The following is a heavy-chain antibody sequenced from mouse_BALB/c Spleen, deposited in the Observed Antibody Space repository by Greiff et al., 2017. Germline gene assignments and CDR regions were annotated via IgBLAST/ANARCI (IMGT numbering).Heavy chain of an antibody. V-gene: IGHV14-3*02. J-gene: IGHJ2*01. Sequence: EVKLQQSGAELVKPGASVKLSCTASGFNIKDTYMHWVKQRPEQGLEWIGRIDPANGNTKYDPKFQGKATITADTSSNTAYLQLSSLTSEDTAVYYCAREDYYGSSYGYWGQGTTLTVSS. CDR1: GFNIKDTY. D-gene: IGHD1-1*01. CDR3: AREDYYGSSYGY. CDR2: IDPANGNT.